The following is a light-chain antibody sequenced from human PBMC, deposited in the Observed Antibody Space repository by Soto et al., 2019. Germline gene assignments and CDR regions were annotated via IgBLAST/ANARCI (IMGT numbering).Light chain of an antibody. V-gene: IGLV1-40*01. J-gene: IGLJ2*01. Sequence: QSVLTQPPSVSGAPGQRVTISCTGSSSNIGAGYDVHWYQQLPGTAPKLLIYGDTHRPSGVPDRFSGSKSATSASLAITGLQAEDAADYYCATWDGSLPGEVFGGGTKLTVL. CDR3: ATWDGSLPGEV. CDR2: GDT. CDR1: SSNIGAGYD.